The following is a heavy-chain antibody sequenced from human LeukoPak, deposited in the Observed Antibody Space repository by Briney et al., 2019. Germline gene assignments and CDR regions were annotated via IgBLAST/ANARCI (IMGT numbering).Heavy chain of an antibody. V-gene: IGHV3-7*05. D-gene: IGHD3-22*01. CDR2: IKKDGTEQ. J-gene: IGHJ4*02. CDR3: TTYYDSGPSKD. Sequence: PGGSLRLSCAASGISFSTYWMTWVRQAPGKGLEWVANIKKDGTEQYYGGSVKGRFTISRDNTKNSLYLQMNSLRAEDTAMYYCTTYYDSGPSKDWGQGTLVTVSS. CDR1: GISFSTYW.